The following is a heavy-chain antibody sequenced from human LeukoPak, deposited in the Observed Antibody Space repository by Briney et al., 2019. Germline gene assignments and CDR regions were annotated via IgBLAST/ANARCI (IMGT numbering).Heavy chain of an antibody. Sequence: PSETLSLTCTVSGGSISSSSYYSGWIRQPPGEGLEWIGSIYYSGSTYYNPSLKSRLTISVDTSKNQFSLNLSSVTAADTAVYYCARSIYCSSTSCSAIYYVDVWGKGTTVTVSS. CDR3: ARSIYCSSTSCSAIYYVDV. CDR2: IYYSGST. J-gene: IGHJ6*03. D-gene: IGHD2-2*01. V-gene: IGHV4-39*07. CDR1: GGSISSSSYY.